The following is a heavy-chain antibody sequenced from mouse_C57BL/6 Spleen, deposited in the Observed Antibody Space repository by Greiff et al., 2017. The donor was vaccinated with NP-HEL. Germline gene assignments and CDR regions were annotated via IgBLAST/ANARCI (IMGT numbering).Heavy chain of an antibody. Sequence: EVKLVESGGGLVKPGGSLKLSCAASGFTFSSYAMSWVRQTPETRLEWVATISDGGSYTYYPDNVKGRFTISRDNAKNNLYLQMSHLKSEDTAMYYCARESYYGSSSFFDYWGQGTTLTVSS. CDR1: GFTFSSYA. CDR3: ARESYYGSSSFFDY. D-gene: IGHD1-1*01. CDR2: ISDGGSYT. J-gene: IGHJ2*01. V-gene: IGHV5-4*01.